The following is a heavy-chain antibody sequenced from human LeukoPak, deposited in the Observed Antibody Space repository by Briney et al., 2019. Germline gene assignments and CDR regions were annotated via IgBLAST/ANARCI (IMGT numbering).Heavy chain of an antibody. CDR2: ISDGGGST. V-gene: IGHV3-23*01. CDR3: TKGPSGYDAFDI. Sequence: GGSLRLSCVASGFTFSSYAMSWVRQAPGKGVEWVSAISDGGGSTYYAESVQGRFTISRDNSKNTLYLQMNSLRAEDTAVYYCTKGPSGYDAFDIWGQGTMVTVSS. J-gene: IGHJ3*02. CDR1: GFTFSSYA. D-gene: IGHD3-22*01.